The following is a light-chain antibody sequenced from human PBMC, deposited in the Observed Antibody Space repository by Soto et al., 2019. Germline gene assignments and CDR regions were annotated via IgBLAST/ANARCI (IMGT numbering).Light chain of an antibody. Sequence: IALTQSPGTLSLSTGARATLSCRASQSVSGSYLAWYQQKPGQAPRLLIYGASSRATGIPDRFSGSGSGTDFTLTISRLEPEDFAVYYCQQYGSSGTFGQGTKV. CDR2: GAS. J-gene: IGKJ1*01. V-gene: IGKV3-20*01. CDR3: QQYGSSGT. CDR1: QSVSGSY.